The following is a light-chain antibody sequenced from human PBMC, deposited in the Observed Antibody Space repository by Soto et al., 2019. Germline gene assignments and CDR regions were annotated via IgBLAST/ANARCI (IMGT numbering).Light chain of an antibody. V-gene: IGKV3-15*01. J-gene: IGKJ5*01. CDR2: GAS. CDR1: QSVSSN. CDR3: QQYNNWPPIT. Sequence: EIVITQSLATLSVSPGERATLSCRASQSVSSNLAWYQQKPGQAPRLLIYGASTRATGIPARFSGSGSGTEFTLTISSLQSEDFAVYYCQQYNNWPPITLGQGTRLEIK.